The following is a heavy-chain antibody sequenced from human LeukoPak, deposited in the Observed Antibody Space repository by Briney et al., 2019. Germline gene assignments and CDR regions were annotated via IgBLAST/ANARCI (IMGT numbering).Heavy chain of an antibody. CDR2: ITSSRTYI. CDR3: ARDALLEREGSR. CDR1: GFTFSSYA. J-gene: IGHJ4*02. D-gene: IGHD3-3*01. V-gene: IGHV3-21*01. Sequence: GGSLRLSCAASGFTFSSYAMSWVRQAPGKGLEWVSSITSSRTYIYYADSVKGRFTISRDNAKNSLYLQMNSLRAEDTAVYYCARDALLEREGSRWGQGTLVTVSS.